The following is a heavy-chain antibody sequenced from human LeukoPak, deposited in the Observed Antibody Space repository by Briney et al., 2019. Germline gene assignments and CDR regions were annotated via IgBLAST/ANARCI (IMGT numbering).Heavy chain of an antibody. J-gene: IGHJ4*02. V-gene: IGHV5-51*01. Sequence: GESLTISCQGSGYSFTNYWIGWVRQLPGKGLEWMGIIYPGDTDTRYSPSFQGQVTISADKSINTAYLQWSSLKASDAAMYYCARRESASELFDYWGQGTLVTVSS. CDR2: IYPGDTDT. CDR3: ARRESASELFDY. CDR1: GYSFTNYW. D-gene: IGHD1-7*01.